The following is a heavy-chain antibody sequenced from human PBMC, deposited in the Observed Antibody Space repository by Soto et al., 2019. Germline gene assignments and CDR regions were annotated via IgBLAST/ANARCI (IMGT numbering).Heavy chain of an antibody. Sequence: QVQLVESGGGVVQPGRSLRLSCAVSGFTFNSHGMHWVRQAPGKGLEWVAIIWFDGSNKYYADSVKGRFTISRDNSKNTLYLQMNSLRAEDTALYYCARDLKDLGELSLTGGDYWGQGTLVTVSS. CDR2: IWFDGSNK. V-gene: IGHV3-33*01. J-gene: IGHJ4*02. CDR1: GFTFNSHG. CDR3: ARDLKDLGELSLTGGDY. D-gene: IGHD3-16*02.